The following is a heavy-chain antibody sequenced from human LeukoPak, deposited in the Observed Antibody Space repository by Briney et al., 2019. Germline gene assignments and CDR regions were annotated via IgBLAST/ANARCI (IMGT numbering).Heavy chain of an antibody. V-gene: IGHV4-39*02. CDR2: IYSGGET. D-gene: IGHD4-11*01. Sequence: SETLSLTCTVSGDSISSSHYYWGWIRQSPGKGLEWIGRIYSGGETHYNPSLNSRVTIFLDTSKNRFSLNLISVTATDTAVYYCVRDYSNFVQGDWGQGTLVTVSS. J-gene: IGHJ4*02. CDR3: VRDYSNFVQGD. CDR1: GDSISSSHYY.